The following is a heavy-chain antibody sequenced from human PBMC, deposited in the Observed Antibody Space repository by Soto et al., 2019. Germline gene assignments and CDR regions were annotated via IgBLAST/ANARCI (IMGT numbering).Heavy chain of an antibody. CDR2: MNPNSGNT. Sequence: QVQLVQSGAEVKKPGASVKVSCKASGYTFTSYDINWVRQASGQGLEWMGWMNPNSGNTGYAQKFQGRVTMTRNNSXXAAYLELSSLRSEDTAVYYCARATTVTSFYYPMDVWGQGTTVTVSS. CDR3: ARATTVTSFYYPMDV. D-gene: IGHD4-17*01. J-gene: IGHJ6*02. CDR1: GYTFTSYD. V-gene: IGHV1-8*01.